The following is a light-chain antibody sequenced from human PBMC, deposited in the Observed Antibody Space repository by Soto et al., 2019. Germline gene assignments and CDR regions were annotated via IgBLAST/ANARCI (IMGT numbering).Light chain of an antibody. V-gene: IGLV2-14*01. CDR1: SSDVGDYNS. CDR2: EVS. Sequence: QSALTQPASVSGSPVQSITISCTGTSSDVGDYNSVSWYQHHPGTATKLMIYEVSSRPSGVSNRFSGSKSANTASLTISGLQAEDEADYFCSSHTSRATYVFGTGTKVTVL. J-gene: IGLJ1*01. CDR3: SSHTSRATYV.